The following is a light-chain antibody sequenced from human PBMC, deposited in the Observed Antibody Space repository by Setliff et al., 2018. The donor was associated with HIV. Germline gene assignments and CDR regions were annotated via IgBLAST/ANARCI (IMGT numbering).Light chain of an antibody. Sequence: QSALTQPRSVSGSPGQSVTISCTGTSSDVGGYSYISWYQQHPGKAPKLMIYDVNRRPSGVPDRSSGSKSGNTASLTISGLQAEDEADYYCCSYAGNYLYVFGTGTKV. V-gene: IGLV2-11*01. CDR2: DVN. CDR1: SSDVGGYSY. CDR3: CSYAGNYLYV. J-gene: IGLJ1*01.